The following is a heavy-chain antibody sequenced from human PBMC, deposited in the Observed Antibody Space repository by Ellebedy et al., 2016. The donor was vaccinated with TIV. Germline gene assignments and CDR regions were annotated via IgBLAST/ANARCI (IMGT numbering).Heavy chain of an antibody. V-gene: IGHV1-46*01. Sequence: GESLKISCKASGYTFTSYFLYWVRQTPGQGLEWMGMINPTSGNSNFAQKFQDRVTVTRDTSTSTVYMELSSLRSEDTAVYYCARGDNYFYNSSGYYYSYWGQGTLVTVSS. CDR3: ARGDNYFYNSSGYYYSY. CDR2: INPTSGNS. CDR1: GYTFTSYF. J-gene: IGHJ4*02. D-gene: IGHD3-22*01.